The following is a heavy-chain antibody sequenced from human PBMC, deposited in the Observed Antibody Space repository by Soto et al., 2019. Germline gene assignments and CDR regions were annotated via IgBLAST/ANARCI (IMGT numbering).Heavy chain of an antibody. J-gene: IGHJ5*02. Sequence: EVQLVESGGGLVQPGGSLRLSCATSGFNFDDYAMDWLRQVPGKGLEWVSSIDWNSAGIAYADSVRGRFTISRYNAKKSLYLLMNSLRVEDTAFYYCARDMEAVARRGGWFDPWGQGTLVTVSS. CDR2: IDWNSAGI. D-gene: IGHD6-19*01. V-gene: IGHV3-9*01. CDR1: GFNFDDYA. CDR3: ARDMEAVARRGGWFDP.